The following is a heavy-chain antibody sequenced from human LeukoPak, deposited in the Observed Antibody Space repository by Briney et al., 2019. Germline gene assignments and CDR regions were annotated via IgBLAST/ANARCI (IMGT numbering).Heavy chain of an antibody. Sequence: SETLSLTCNVSGGSISSYYWSWIRQHPGKGLEWIGYIYYSGSTNYNPSLKSRVTISVDTSKNQFSLKLSSVTAADTAVYYCERGVDGWLIDYWGQGTLVTVS. J-gene: IGHJ4*02. CDR2: IYYSGST. D-gene: IGHD5-12*01. CDR1: GGSISSYY. CDR3: ERGVDGWLIDY. V-gene: IGHV4-59*01.